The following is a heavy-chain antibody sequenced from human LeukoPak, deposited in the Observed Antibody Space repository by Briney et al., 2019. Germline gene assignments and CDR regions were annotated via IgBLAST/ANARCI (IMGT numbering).Heavy chain of an antibody. V-gene: IGHV3-7*01. J-gene: IGHJ6*03. CDR3: ARVGVVPAATGYYYYYYMDV. CDR1: GFTFSSYW. D-gene: IGHD2-2*01. Sequence: GGSLRLSCAASGFTFSSYWMSWVRQAPGKGLEWVANIKQDGSEKYYVDSVKGRFTISRDNAKNSLYLQMNSLRAEDTAVYYCARVGVVPAATGYYYYYYMDVWGKGTTVTVSS. CDR2: IKQDGSEK.